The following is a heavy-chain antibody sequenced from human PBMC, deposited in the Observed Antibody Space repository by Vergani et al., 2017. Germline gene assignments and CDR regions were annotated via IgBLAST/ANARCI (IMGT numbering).Heavy chain of an antibody. Sequence: QVQLQESGPGLVKPSQTLSLTCHVFGVSVTDYNCNWIRQAPGKGLEWIGSLSTTGGATHASHNPSLKSRVSISVDTSKSQFSLRLTSVTAADSAIYYCARGRITMVRGVMRYFDLWGRGTLVTVSS. CDR3: ARGRITMVRGVMRYFDL. CDR2: LSTTGGA. V-gene: IGHV4-59*02. D-gene: IGHD3-10*01. CDR1: GVSVTDYN. J-gene: IGHJ2*01.